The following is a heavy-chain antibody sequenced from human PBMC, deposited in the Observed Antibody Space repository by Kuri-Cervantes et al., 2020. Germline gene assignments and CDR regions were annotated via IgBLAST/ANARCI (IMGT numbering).Heavy chain of an antibody. J-gene: IGHJ4*02. V-gene: IGHV3-73*01. CDR3: FAFYDIPK. CDR2: IRSRSNNYAT. Sequence: GGSLRLSCAASGFTFSGSAMHWVRQASGKGLEWVGRIRSRSNNYATAYAASVKGGFTISRDDSKNTAYLQMNSLKTEDSAVYYCFAFYDIPKWGQGTLVTVSS. CDR1: GFTFSGSA. D-gene: IGHD3-9*01.